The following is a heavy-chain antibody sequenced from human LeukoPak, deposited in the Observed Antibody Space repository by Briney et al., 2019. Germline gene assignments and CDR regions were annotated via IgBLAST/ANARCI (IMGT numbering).Heavy chain of an antibody. D-gene: IGHD3-22*01. CDR3: AKDGLYYDGSEHVYYFDS. CDR2: INQDASEK. CDR1: GFTFSSYW. J-gene: IGHJ4*02. V-gene: IGHV3-7*03. Sequence: GGSLRLSCTASGFTFSSYWMSWVRQAPGEGLEWVANINQDASEKYYVDSVKGRFTISRDNAKNSLYLQMNSLRAEDTALYYCAKDGLYYDGSEHVYYFDSWGQGTLVTVSS.